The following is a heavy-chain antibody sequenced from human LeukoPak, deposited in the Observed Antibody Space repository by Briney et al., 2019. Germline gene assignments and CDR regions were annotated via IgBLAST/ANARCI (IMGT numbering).Heavy chain of an antibody. CDR2: IYSDNT. D-gene: IGHD3-10*01. J-gene: IGHJ4*02. CDR3: AREAKDYYGSGSQMDY. CDR1: GFTVSSNS. Sequence: GGSLRLSCTVSGFTVSSNSMSWVRQAPGKGLEWVSFIYSDNTHYSDSVKGRFTISRDNSKNTLYLQMNSLRAEDTAVYYCAREAKDYYGSGSQMDYWGQGTLVTVSS. V-gene: IGHV3-53*01.